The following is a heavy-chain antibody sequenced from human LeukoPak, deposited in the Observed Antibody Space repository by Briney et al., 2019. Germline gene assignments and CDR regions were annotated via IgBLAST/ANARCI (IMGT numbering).Heavy chain of an antibody. CDR2: IYYSGST. CDR3: ARVPPYCSGGSCYLDY. CDR1: VGSISGYY. Sequence: PSETLSLTCTVSVGSISGYYWRWIRQPPRKGLEWIGYIYYSGSTNYNPSLKSRVTISVDTSRNQFSLKLSSVTAADTAVYSCARVPPYCSGGSCYLDYWGQGTLVTVSS. D-gene: IGHD2-15*01. V-gene: IGHV4-59*01. J-gene: IGHJ4*02.